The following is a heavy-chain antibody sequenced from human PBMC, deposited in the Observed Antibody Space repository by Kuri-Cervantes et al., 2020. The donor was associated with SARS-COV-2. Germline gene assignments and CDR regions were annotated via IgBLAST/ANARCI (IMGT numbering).Heavy chain of an antibody. CDR3: ARASASNSINWFDP. J-gene: IGHJ5*02. Sequence: ASVKVSCKASGYTFTGYYMHWVRQAPGQGLEWMGWINPNSGGTNYAQKFQGWVTMTRDTSISTAYMELRRLRSDDTAVYYCARASASNSINWFDPWGQGTLVTVSS. V-gene: IGHV1-2*04. D-gene: IGHD4-23*01. CDR2: INPNSGGT. CDR1: GYTFTGYY.